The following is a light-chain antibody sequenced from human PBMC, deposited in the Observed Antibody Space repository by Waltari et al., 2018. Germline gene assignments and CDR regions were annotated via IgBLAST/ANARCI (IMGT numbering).Light chain of an antibody. CDR3: CSYAGGRTFPYV. J-gene: IGLJ1*01. V-gene: IGLV2-23*02. CDR2: EVT. CDR1: SGDVGTYNL. Sequence: QSALTQPASVSGSPGQSITISCTGTSGDVGTYNLVSWYQQHPGEVPKLIIYEVTKRPSGVATRFSCSKSGNTASLTISGLQAEDAADYYCCSYAGGRTFPYVFGTGTKVTVL.